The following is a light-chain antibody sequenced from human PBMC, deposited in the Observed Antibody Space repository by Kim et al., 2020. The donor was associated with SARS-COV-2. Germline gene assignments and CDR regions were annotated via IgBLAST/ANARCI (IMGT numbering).Light chain of an antibody. J-gene: IGLJ3*02. CDR3: SSYAGSNNRV. CDR1: GRDVGCDNF. CDR2: EVS. V-gene: IGLV2-8*01. Sequence: QLGPYSCHGTGRDVGCDNFVSWYQQHPGKAPKLMFYEVSKRPSGVPDRFSGSKSGNTASLTVSGLQAEDEADYYCSSYAGSNNRVFGGGTQLTVL.